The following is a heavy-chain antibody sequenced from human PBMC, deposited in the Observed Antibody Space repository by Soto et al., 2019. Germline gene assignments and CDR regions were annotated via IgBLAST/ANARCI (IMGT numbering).Heavy chain of an antibody. J-gene: IGHJ4*02. CDR1: GGSISSGGYY. D-gene: IGHD3-22*01. CDR2: IYYSGST. CDR3: ARGYYYDIRHGYHLDY. V-gene: IGHV4-31*03. Sequence: LSLTCTVSGGSISSGGYYWSWIRQHPGKGLEWIGYIYYSGSTYYNPSLKSRVTISVDTSKNQFSLKLSSVTAADTAVYYCARGYYYDIRHGYHLDYWGQGTLVTVSS.